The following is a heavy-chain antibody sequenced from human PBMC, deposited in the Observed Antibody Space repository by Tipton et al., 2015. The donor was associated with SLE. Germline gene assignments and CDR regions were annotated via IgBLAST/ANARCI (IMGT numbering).Heavy chain of an antibody. CDR1: YW. CDR3: ARRNCGYDWGFDY. CDR2: IYPGDSDT. Sequence: YWSWIRRHPGKGLEWMGIIYPGDSDTRYSPSFQGQVTISADKSIGTAYLQGSSLKASDTAMYYCARRNCGYDWGFDYWGQGTLVTVSS. D-gene: IGHD5-12*01. J-gene: IGHJ4*02. V-gene: IGHV5-51*01.